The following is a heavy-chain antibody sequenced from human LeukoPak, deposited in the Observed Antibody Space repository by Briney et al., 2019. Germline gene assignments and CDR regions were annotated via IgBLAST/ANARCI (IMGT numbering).Heavy chain of an antibody. CDR1: GFTFSSYA. J-gene: IGHJ4*02. CDR2: ISGSGGST. V-gene: IGHV3-23*01. Sequence: PGGSLRLSCAASGFTFSSYAVSWVRQAPGKGLEWVSSISGSGGSTYSADSVKGRFTISRDNSKNTLYLQMNSLRAGDTVLCYCAKAFSSGWSPCDYWGQGALVSVFS. D-gene: IGHD6-19*01. CDR3: AKAFSSGWSPCDY.